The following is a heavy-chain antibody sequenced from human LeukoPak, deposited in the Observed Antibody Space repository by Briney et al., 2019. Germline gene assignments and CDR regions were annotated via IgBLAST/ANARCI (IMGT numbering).Heavy chain of an antibody. CDR2: ISSSSSYI. CDR1: SYTFSDAW. CDR3: ARGSVLIVVVITDFDY. J-gene: IGHJ4*02. Sequence: GGSLRLSCAASSYTFSDAWMNWVRQAPGKGLEWVSSISSSSSYIYYADSVKGRFTISRDNAKNSLYLQMNSLRAEDTAVYYCARGSVLIVVVITDFDYWGQGTLVTVSS. V-gene: IGHV3-21*01. D-gene: IGHD3-22*01.